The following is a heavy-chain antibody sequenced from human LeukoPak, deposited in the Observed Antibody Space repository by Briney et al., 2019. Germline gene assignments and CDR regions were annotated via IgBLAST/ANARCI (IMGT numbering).Heavy chain of an antibody. V-gene: IGHV1-18*01. Sequence: GASVKVSCKASGYTFTSYGISWVRQAPGQGLEWMGWISAYNGNTNYAQKLQGRDTMTTDTSTSTAYMELRSLRSDDTAVYYCARDHRIAVARTTYDYWGQGTLVTVSS. CDR2: ISAYNGNT. CDR3: ARDHRIAVARTTYDY. CDR1: GYTFTSYG. J-gene: IGHJ4*02. D-gene: IGHD6-19*01.